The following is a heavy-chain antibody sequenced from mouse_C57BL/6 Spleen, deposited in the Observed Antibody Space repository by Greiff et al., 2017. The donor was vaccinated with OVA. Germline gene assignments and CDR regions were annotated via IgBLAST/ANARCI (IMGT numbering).Heavy chain of an antibody. D-gene: IGHD2-1*01. J-gene: IGHJ1*03. CDR3: ARDYGNYVWYFDV. Sequence: QVQLQQPGAELVRPGTSVKLSCKASGYTFTSYWMHWVKQRPGQGLEWIGVIDPSDSYTNYNQKFKGKATLTVDTSSSTAYMQLSSLTSEDSAVYYCARDYGNYVWYFDVWGTGTTVTVSS. V-gene: IGHV1-59*01. CDR2: IDPSDSYT. CDR1: GYTFTSYW.